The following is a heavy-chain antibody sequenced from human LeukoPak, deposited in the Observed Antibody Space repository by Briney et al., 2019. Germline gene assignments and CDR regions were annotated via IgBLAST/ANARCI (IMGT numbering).Heavy chain of an antibody. CDR2: MYYTGST. J-gene: IGHJ5*02. V-gene: IGHV4-59*08. D-gene: IGHD1-1*01. Sequence: PSETLSLTCTVSGGSMHGYYWSWVRQVPGKALEWIGQMYYTGSTSYNPSLKSRVTFSLDSSKTQVSLNLNSVTAADTAVYYCARYNWNDGGWFDPWGQGTLVTVSS. CDR3: ARYNWNDGGWFDP. CDR1: GGSMHGYY.